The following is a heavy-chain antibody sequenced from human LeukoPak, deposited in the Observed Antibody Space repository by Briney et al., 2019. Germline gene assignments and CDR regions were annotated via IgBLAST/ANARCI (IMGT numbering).Heavy chain of an antibody. Sequence: GGSLRLSCAASEFSVGNNYMTWVRQAPGKGLEWVSLIYSGGSTYYADSVKGRFTISRDNSKNTLYLQMNSLRAEDTAVYYCAKVANYYYGSESYYFFEHWGQGTPVTASS. D-gene: IGHD3-10*01. CDR3: AKVANYYYGSESYYFFEH. V-gene: IGHV3-66*01. CDR2: IYSGGST. CDR1: EFSVGNNY. J-gene: IGHJ4*02.